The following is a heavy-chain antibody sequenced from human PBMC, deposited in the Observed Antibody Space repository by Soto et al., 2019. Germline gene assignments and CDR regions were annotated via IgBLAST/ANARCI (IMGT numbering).Heavy chain of an antibody. J-gene: IGHJ6*03. CDR1: GVTFSSYA. Sequence: VGSLRLSCAASGVTFSSYAMSWVRQAPGKGLEWVSAISGSGGSTYYADSVKGRFTISRDNSKNTLYLQMNSLRAEDTAVYYCANYGSGSPYYYYMDVWGKGTTVTVSS. D-gene: IGHD3-10*01. CDR3: ANYGSGSPYYYYMDV. V-gene: IGHV3-23*01. CDR2: ISGSGGST.